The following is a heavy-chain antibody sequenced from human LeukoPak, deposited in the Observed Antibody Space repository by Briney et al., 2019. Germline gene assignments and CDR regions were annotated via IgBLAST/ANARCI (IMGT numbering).Heavy chain of an antibody. CDR1: GFTFSSYS. Sequence: PGGSLRLSCAASGFTFSSYSMNWVRQPPGKGLEWIGEINHSGSTNYNPSLKSRVTISVDTSKNQFSLKLSSVTAADTAVYYCASESSRPARGNYWGQGTLVTVSS. D-gene: IGHD6-6*01. V-gene: IGHV4-34*01. CDR2: INHSGST. J-gene: IGHJ4*02. CDR3: ASESSRPARGNY.